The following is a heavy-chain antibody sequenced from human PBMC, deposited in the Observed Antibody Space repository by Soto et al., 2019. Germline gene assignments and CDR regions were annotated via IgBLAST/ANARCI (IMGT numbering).Heavy chain of an antibody. V-gene: IGHV3-23*01. D-gene: IGHD6-6*01. CDR2: ISGSGGST. CDR3: AKAMYSSSSWGNFDY. Sequence: GGSLRLSCAASGFTFSSYAMSWVRQAPGKGLEWVSAISGSGGSTYYADSVKGRFTISRDNSKNTLYLQMNSLRAEDTAVYYCAKAMYSSSSWGNFDYWGQGTLVTVSS. CDR1: GFTFSSYA. J-gene: IGHJ4*02.